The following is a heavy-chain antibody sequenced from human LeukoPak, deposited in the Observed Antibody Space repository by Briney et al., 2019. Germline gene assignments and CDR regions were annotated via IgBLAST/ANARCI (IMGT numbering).Heavy chain of an antibody. CDR3: ARGPYSYDSSGAFDI. J-gene: IGHJ3*02. D-gene: IGHD3-22*01. V-gene: IGHV4-59*08. CDR1: GGSTSSYY. CDR2: IYYSGST. Sequence: PSETLSLTCTVSGGSTSSYYWSWIRQPPGKGLEWIGYIYYSGSTNYNPSLKSRVTISVDTSKNQFSLKLSSVTAADTAVYFCARGPYSYDSSGAFDIWGQGTMVTVPS.